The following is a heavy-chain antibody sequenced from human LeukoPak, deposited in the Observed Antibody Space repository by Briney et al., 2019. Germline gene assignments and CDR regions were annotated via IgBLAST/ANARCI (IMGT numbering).Heavy chain of an antibody. Sequence: GGSLRLSCAASGFTFDDYAMHWVRQAPGKGLEWVSGISWNSGSIGYADSVKGRFTISRDNAKNSLYLQMNSLRAEDTALYYCAKEYYYGSGSYYAYFDYWGQGTLVTVSS. CDR2: ISWNSGSI. V-gene: IGHV3-9*01. J-gene: IGHJ4*02. D-gene: IGHD3-10*01. CDR1: GFTFDDYA. CDR3: AKEYYYGSGSYYAYFDY.